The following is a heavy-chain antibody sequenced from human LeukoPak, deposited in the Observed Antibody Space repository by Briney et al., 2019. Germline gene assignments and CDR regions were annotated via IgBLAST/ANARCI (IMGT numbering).Heavy chain of an antibody. CDR2: INPNSGGT. Sequence: VASVKVSCKASGYTFTGYYMHWVRQAPGQGLEWMGWINPNSGGTNYAQKFQGRVTMTRDTSISTAYMELSRLRSDDTAVYYCARAQLWLEAHFDYWGQGTLVTVSS. D-gene: IGHD5-18*01. J-gene: IGHJ4*02. V-gene: IGHV1-2*02. CDR1: GYTFTGYY. CDR3: ARAQLWLEAHFDY.